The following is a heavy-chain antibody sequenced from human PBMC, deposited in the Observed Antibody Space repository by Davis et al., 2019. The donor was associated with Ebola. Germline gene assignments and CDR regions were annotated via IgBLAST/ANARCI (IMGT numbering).Heavy chain of an antibody. J-gene: IGHJ4*02. CDR3: ARGGILRRYYFDY. CDR1: GFTVSSNY. CDR2: IWYDGSNK. D-gene: IGHD2-21*01. V-gene: IGHV3-33*08. Sequence: GGSLRLSCAASGFTVSSNYMSWVRQAPGKGLEWVAVIWYDGSNKYYADSVKGRFTISRDNSKNTLYLQMNSLRAEDTAVYYCARGGILRRYYFDYWGQGTLVTVSS.